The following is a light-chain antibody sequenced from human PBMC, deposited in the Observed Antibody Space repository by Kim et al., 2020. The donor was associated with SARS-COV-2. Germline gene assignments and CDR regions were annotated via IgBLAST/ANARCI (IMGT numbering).Light chain of an antibody. CDR1: QNLSSSY. Sequence: SPGERATLSCRASQNLSSSYFAWYQQKPGQAPRLLSYGASTRATGIPARFSGSGSGTEFTLTISSLQSEDFAVYYCQQYNDWPPYSFGQGTKLEI. V-gene: IGKV3-15*01. CDR3: QQYNDWPPYS. J-gene: IGKJ2*03. CDR2: GAS.